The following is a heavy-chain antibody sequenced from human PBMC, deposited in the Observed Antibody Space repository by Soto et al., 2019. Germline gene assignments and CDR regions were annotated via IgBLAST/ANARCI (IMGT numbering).Heavy chain of an antibody. CDR1: GFTFGDYA. D-gene: IGHD4-17*01. CDR2: IRSKAYGGTT. CDR3: TRDGPFYGDYEGNWFDP. V-gene: IGHV3-49*03. J-gene: IGHJ5*02. Sequence: GGSLRLSCTASGFTFGDYAMSWFRQAPGKGLEWVGFIRSKAYGGTTEYAASVKGRFTISRDDSKSIAYLQMNSLKTEDTAVYYCTRDGPFYGDYEGNWFDPWGQGTLVTVSS.